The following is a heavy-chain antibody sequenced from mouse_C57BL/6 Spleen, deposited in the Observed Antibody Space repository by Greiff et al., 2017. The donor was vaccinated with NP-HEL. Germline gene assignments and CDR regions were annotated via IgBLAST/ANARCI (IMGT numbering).Heavy chain of an antibody. J-gene: IGHJ2*01. CDR3: ARHEVGIYYDYDSYFDY. CDR1: GYTFTEYT. V-gene: IGHV1-62-2*01. D-gene: IGHD2-4*01. Sequence: QVQLQQSGAELVKPGASVKLSCKASGYTFTEYTIHWVKQRSGQGLEWIGWFYPGSGSIKYNEKFKDKATLTADKSSSTVYMELSRLTSEDSAVYFCARHEVGIYYDYDSYFDYWGQGTTLTVSS. CDR2: FYPGSGSI.